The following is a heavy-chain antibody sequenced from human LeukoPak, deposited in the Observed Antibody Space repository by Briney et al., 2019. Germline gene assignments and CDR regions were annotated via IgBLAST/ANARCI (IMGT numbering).Heavy chain of an antibody. D-gene: IGHD3-10*01. CDR2: ISYDGSNK. J-gene: IGHJ6*03. CDR1: GFTFSSYA. V-gene: IGHV3-30*04. CDR3: AKAPHYYGSGSYISYYYYYMDV. Sequence: QTGGSLRLSRAASGFTFSSYAMHWVRQAPGKGLEWVAVISYDGSNKYYADSVKGRFTISRDNSKNTLYLQMNSLRAEDTAVYYCAKAPHYYGSGSYISYYYYYMDVWGKGTTVTISS.